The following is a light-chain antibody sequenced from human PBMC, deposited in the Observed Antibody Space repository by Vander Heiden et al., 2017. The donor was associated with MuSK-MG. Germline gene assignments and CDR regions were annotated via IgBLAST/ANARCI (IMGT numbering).Light chain of an antibody. J-gene: IGKJ4*01. CDR1: QSVSNN. CDR3: QQYNNWGLT. Sequence: EIVMTQSPATLSVSPGERATLSCRASQSVSNNLAWYQQKPGQAPRLLIYGASTRATDIPARFSGSGSGTEFTLTISSLQSEDFAVYHCQQYNNWGLTFGGGTKVEVK. V-gene: IGKV3-15*01. CDR2: GAS.